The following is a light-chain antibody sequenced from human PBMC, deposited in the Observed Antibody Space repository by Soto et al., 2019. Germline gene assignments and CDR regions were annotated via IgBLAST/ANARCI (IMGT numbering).Light chain of an antibody. J-gene: IGKJ1*01. V-gene: IGKV1-39*01. Sequence: DIQMTQSPSSLSASVGDRVTITCRASQNIRTYINWYQQKSGRAPNLLIFDASRLQSGVPSRFSGTGSGTDFTLTITSLQPEDFATYYCRQTSTTLWTFGQGTKV. CDR3: RQTSTTLWT. CDR1: QNIRTY. CDR2: DAS.